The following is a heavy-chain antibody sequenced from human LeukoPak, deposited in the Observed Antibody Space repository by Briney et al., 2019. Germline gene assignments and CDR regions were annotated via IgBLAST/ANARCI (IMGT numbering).Heavy chain of an antibody. V-gene: IGHV3-23*01. CDR2: NSPSGGIT. Sequence: GGSLRLSCAASGFTFSSHGMNWVRQAPGKGLEWVSGNSPSGGITYYTDSVKGRFTISRDNSKNTQSLQMNSLRAEDTAVYYCAKDDDWGRYKHWGQGTLVTVSS. CDR1: GFTFSSHG. CDR3: AKDDDWGRYKH. D-gene: IGHD3-16*01. J-gene: IGHJ1*01.